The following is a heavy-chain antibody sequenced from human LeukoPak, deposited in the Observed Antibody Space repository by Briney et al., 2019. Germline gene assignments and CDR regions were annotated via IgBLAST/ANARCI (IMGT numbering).Heavy chain of an antibody. Sequence: SETLSLTCAVYGGSFSGYYWSWIRQPPGKGLEWLGEINHSGSTNYNPSLKSRVTISVDTSKNQFSLKLSSVTAADTAVYYCARGTFYDSSGYYYYYYYMDVWGKGTTVTVSS. CDR1: GGSFSGYY. CDR3: ARGTFYDSSGYYYYYYYMDV. J-gene: IGHJ6*03. CDR2: INHSGST. V-gene: IGHV4-34*01. D-gene: IGHD3-22*01.